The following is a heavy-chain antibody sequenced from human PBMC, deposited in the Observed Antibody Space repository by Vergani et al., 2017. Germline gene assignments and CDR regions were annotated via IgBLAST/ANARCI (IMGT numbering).Heavy chain of an antibody. CDR2: ISYDGSNK. D-gene: IGHD3-10*01. CDR3: ARVRDYYDPGDYYGMDV. V-gene: IGHV3-30-3*01. CDR1: GFTFSSYA. J-gene: IGHJ6*02. Sequence: QVQLVESGGGVVQPGRSLRLSCAASGFTFSSYAMHWVRQAPGKGLEWVAVISYDGSNKYYADSVKGRFTISRDNSKNTLYLQMNSLRAEDTAVYYCARVRDYYDPGDYYGMDVWGQGTTVTVSS.